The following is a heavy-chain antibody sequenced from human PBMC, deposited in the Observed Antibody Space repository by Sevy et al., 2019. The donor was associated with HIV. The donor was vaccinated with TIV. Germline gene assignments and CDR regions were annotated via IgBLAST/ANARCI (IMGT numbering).Heavy chain of an antibody. J-gene: IGHJ1*01. CDR1: GFTFSSYA. V-gene: IGHV3-23*01. Sequence: GGSLRLSCAASGFTFSSYAMTWVRQAPGKGLDWVSSMTGSGSITYYGDSVKGRFTISRDNSKNTLYLQMNNLRVEDTALYYCAKDGLHSGDFEYFQDWGQGTLVTVSP. CDR2: MTGSGSIT. CDR3: AKDGLHSGDFEYFQD. D-gene: IGHD2-21*02.